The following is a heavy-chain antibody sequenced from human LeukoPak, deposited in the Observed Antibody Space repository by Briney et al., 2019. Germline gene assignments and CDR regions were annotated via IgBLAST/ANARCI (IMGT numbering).Heavy chain of an antibody. CDR1: GYTFTSYD. CDR2: MNPNSGNT. J-gene: IGHJ3*02. V-gene: IGHV1-8*01. D-gene: IGHD3-22*01. Sequence: ASVKVSCKASGYTFTSYDINWVRQATGQGLEWMGWMNPNSGNTGYAQKFQGRVTMTRNTSISTAYMELSSLRSEDTAVYYCARDYYDSSGYYEMGAFDIWGQGTMVTVSS. CDR3: ARDYYDSSGYYEMGAFDI.